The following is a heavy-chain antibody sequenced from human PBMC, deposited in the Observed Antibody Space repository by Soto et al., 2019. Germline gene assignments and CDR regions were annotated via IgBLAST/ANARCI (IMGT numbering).Heavy chain of an antibody. Sequence: QVHLVESGGGVLQPGTSLRLSCAASGFTFTAHAMHWVRQAPGKGLEWVAVISYDGGHEDYADSVKGRFTISRDNSKNMVYLQVNSLRAEDPSIYYCARDDSSGWSDYYHGMDVWGRGTTVTVSS. V-gene: IGHV3-30*04. J-gene: IGHJ6*02. D-gene: IGHD6-19*01. CDR1: GFTFTAHA. CDR2: ISYDGGHE. CDR3: ARDDSSGWSDYYHGMDV.